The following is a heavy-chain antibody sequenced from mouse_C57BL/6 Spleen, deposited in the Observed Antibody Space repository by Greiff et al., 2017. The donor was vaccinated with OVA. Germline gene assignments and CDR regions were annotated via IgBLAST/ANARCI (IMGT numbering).Heavy chain of an antibody. Sequence: EVMLVESGGGLVKPGGSLKLSCAASGFTFSDYGMHWVRQAPEKGLEWVAYISSGSSTIYYADTVKGRFTISRDNAKNTLFLQMTSLRSEDTAMYYCARRDTIYYAMDYWGQGTSVTVSA. CDR3: ARRDTIYYAMDY. CDR2: ISSGSSTI. J-gene: IGHJ4*01. V-gene: IGHV5-17*01. CDR1: GFTFSDYG.